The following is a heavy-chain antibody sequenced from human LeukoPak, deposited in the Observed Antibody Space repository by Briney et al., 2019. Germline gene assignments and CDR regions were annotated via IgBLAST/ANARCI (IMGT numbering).Heavy chain of an antibody. CDR2: IYYSGST. CDR3: ARGYSIDY. J-gene: IGHJ4*02. D-gene: IGHD6-13*01. V-gene: IGHV4-39*01. CDR1: GGSISSSSYY. Sequence: SETLSLTCTVSGGSISSSSYYWGWIRQPPGKGLEWNGSIYYSGSTYYNPSLKSRVTISVDTSKNQFSLKLSSVTAADTAVYYCARGYSIDYWRQGTLVTVSS.